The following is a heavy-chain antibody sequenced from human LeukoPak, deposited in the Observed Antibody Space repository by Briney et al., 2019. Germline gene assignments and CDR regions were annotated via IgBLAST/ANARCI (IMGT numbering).Heavy chain of an antibody. CDR2: IYYSGST. D-gene: IGHD3-3*01. CDR3: ASLRERSYYARGFDY. CDR1: GGSISSSSYY. Sequence: PSETLSLTCSVSGGSISSSSYYWGWIRQPPGKGLEWIGSIYYSGSTYYNSSFKSRVTISVDTSKIHFSLELSSVTAADTAVYYCASLRERSYYARGFDYWGQGTLVTVSS. J-gene: IGHJ4*02. V-gene: IGHV4-39*02.